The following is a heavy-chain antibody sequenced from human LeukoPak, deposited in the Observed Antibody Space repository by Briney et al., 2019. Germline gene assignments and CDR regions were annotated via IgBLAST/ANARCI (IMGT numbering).Heavy chain of an antibody. Sequence: GGSLRLSCAASGFTVSSNYMSWVRQAPGKGLEWVSVIYSGGDTYHADSVKGRLTISRDNSKNTLYLQMNSLRAEDTAVYYCAREGPRGNSQFDYWGQGTLVTVSS. J-gene: IGHJ4*02. CDR2: IYSGGDT. D-gene: IGHD2/OR15-2a*01. CDR3: AREGPRGNSQFDY. CDR1: GFTVSSNY. V-gene: IGHV3-66*01.